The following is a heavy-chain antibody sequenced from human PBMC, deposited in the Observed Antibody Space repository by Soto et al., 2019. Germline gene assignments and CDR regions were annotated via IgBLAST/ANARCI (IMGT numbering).Heavy chain of an antibody. V-gene: IGHV3-7*01. D-gene: IGHD6-6*01. CDR2: IKQDGSEK. CDR3: ARGGYSSSSPFDY. J-gene: IGHJ4*02. Sequence: EVQLVESGGGLVQPGGSLRLSCAASGFTFSSYWMSWVRQAPGKGLEWVANIKQDGSEKYYVDSVKGRFTISRDNAKNSLYLQMNSLRAEDTAVYYCARGGYSSSSPFDYWGQGTLVTVSS. CDR1: GFTFSSYW.